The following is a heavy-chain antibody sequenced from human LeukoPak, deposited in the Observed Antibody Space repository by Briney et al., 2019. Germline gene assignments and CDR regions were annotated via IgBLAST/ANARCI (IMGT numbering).Heavy chain of an antibody. CDR1: GFTFSSYA. J-gene: IGHJ3*02. CDR2: MYSGGGA. D-gene: IGHD3-9*01. Sequence: GGSLRLSCAASGFTFSSYAMSWVRQAPGKGLEWVSGMYSGGGADYADSVKDRFIISRDTAKNTLYLQMNALRPEDTAVYYCTRDSILAERHGRYDAFDIWGQGTMVTVSS. CDR3: TRDSILAERHGRYDAFDI. V-gene: IGHV3-66*01.